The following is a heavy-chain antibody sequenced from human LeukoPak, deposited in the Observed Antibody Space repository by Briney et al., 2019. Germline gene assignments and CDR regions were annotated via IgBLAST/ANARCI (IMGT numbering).Heavy chain of an antibody. D-gene: IGHD2-21*01. J-gene: IGHJ4*02. CDR1: GVSISSGSYY. Sequence: SQTLSLTCTVPGVSISSGSYYWSWLRHPAGKGLEWSGRIYTSGSPKYNPSLRSRVTISVDPSKKQFSLKLSSVTAADTAVYYCARDRYGGADYWGQGTLVTVSS. CDR2: IYTSGSP. V-gene: IGHV4-61*02. CDR3: ARDRYGGADY.